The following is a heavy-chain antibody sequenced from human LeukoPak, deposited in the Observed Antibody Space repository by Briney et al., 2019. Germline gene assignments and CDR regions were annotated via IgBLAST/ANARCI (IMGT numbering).Heavy chain of an antibody. CDR1: GFTFSDYY. CDR3: ARLYRPGYFYYMDV. V-gene: IGHV3-11*04. CDR2: ISSSGSTI. D-gene: IGHD2-21*01. Sequence: AGGSLRLSCAASGFTFSDYYMSWIRQAPGKGLEWVSYISSSGSTIYYADSVKGRFTISRDNAKNSLYLQMNSLRAEDTAVYYCARLYRPGYFYYMDVWGKGTTVTVSS. J-gene: IGHJ6*03.